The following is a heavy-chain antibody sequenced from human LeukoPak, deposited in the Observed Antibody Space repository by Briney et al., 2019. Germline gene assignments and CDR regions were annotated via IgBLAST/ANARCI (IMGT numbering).Heavy chain of an antibody. CDR2: INPNSGGT. CDR3: ARDRDWGRDY. Sequence: GASVKVSCKASGYTFTDYYILWVRQAPGQGLEWMGWINPNSGGTNYAQKFQGRVTMTRDTSISTAYMELSRLISDDTAVYYCARDRDWGRDYWGQGTLVTVSS. CDR1: GYTFTDYY. V-gene: IGHV1-2*02. D-gene: IGHD7-27*01. J-gene: IGHJ4*02.